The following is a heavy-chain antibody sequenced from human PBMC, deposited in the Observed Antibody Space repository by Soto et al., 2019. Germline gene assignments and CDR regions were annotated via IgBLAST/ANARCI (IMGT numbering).Heavy chain of an antibody. V-gene: IGHV1-18*04. J-gene: IGHJ6*02. CDR2: ISTYNGNT. CDR3: ARGLGTNGLDV. D-gene: IGHD7-27*01. Sequence: QVQLLQSGAEVKKPGASVKVSCKASGYRFTTYGITWVRLAPGQGLQWLGGISTYNGNTDHEQNRQDIVTMTTETSTSTAYMEVTSLTSDDTAVYYCARGLGTNGLDVWGQGTTVTVSS. CDR1: GYRFTTYG.